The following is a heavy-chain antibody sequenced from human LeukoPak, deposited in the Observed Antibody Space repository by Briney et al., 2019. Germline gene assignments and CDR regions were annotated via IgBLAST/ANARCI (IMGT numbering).Heavy chain of an antibody. CDR3: ARGGFYYDSSGYFSFDY. Sequence: GASVKVSCKAPGGTFSSYAISWVRQAPGQGLEWMGGIIPIFGTANYAQKFQGRVTITTDESTSTAYMELSSLRSEDTAVYYCARGGFYYDSSGYFSFDYWGQGTLVTVSS. J-gene: IGHJ4*02. CDR1: GGTFSSYA. D-gene: IGHD3-22*01. CDR2: IIPIFGTA. V-gene: IGHV1-69*05.